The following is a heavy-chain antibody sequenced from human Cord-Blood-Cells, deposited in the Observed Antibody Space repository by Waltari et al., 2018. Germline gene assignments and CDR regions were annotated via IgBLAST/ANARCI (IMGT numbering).Heavy chain of an antibody. Sequence: QVQLQESGPGLVKPSETLSLTCTVTGGPISSSNWSWIRQPAGMGLEWIGGIYTSGNTTYNPSLKSRVIMSVDTSKIQFSLKLSSVTAADTAVYYCARDHPGVLGIRYFDLWGRGTLVTVSS. J-gene: IGHJ2*01. D-gene: IGHD7-27*01. CDR2: IYTSGNT. V-gene: IGHV4-4*07. CDR3: ARDHPGVLGIRYFDL. CDR1: GGPISSSN.